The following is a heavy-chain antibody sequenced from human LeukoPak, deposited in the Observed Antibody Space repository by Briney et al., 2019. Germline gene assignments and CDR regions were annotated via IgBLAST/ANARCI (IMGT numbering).Heavy chain of an antibody. CDR2: ISGSGGST. Sequence: GGSLRLSCAASGFTFSSYAMSWVRQAPGKGLEWVSAISGSGGSTYYADSVKGRFTISRDNSKNTLYLQMNSLRAEDTAVYYCAKLGRGYSYGYTDFDYWGQGTLVTVSS. D-gene: IGHD5-18*01. V-gene: IGHV3-23*01. J-gene: IGHJ4*02. CDR3: AKLGRGYSYGYTDFDY. CDR1: GFTFSSYA.